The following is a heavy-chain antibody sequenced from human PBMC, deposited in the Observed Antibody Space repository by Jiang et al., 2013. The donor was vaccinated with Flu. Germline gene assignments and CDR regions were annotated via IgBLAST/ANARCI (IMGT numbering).Heavy chain of an antibody. Sequence: SLKISCKGSGYSFTSYWIGWVRQMPGKGLEWMGIIYPGDSDTRYSPSFQGQVTISADKSISTAYLQWSSLKASDTAMYYCARVLDGSGSPTPYYFDYWGQGTLVTVSS. J-gene: IGHJ4*02. CDR3: ARVLDGSGSPTPYYFDY. CDR1: GYSFTSYW. CDR2: IYPGDSDT. D-gene: IGHD3-10*01. V-gene: IGHV5-51*01.